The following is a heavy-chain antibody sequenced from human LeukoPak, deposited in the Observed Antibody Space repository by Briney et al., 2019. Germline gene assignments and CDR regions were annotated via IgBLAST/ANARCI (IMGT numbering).Heavy chain of an antibody. J-gene: IGHJ6*03. CDR3: AKNRGAGSHYYYHMNV. CDR1: GFTFSHYA. Sequence: GGSLRLSCAVSGFTFSHYAIHWVRQAPGKGLEWVSFISYDGRIDYYADSVKGRFTISRDNSKNTLYLQLNSLRVEDTAVYYCAKNRGAGSHYYYHMNVWGKGTTVTVSS. V-gene: IGHV3-30-3*02. CDR2: ISYDGRID. D-gene: IGHD1-26*01.